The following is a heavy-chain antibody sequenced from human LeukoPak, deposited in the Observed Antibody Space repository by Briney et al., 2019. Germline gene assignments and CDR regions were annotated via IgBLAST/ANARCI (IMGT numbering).Heavy chain of an antibody. Sequence: GGSLRPSCAASGFTFSTSAMNWVRQAPGKGLEWVSSINNVRSHIYYADSVRGRFTISRDNANNVLYLQMNSLRAEDTAVYYCARDPTYYLRYVYFDSWGQGTLVTVSS. V-gene: IGHV3-21*06. CDR1: GFTFSTSA. J-gene: IGHJ4*02. CDR3: ARDPTYYLRYVYFDS. CDR2: INNVRSHI. D-gene: IGHD1-26*01.